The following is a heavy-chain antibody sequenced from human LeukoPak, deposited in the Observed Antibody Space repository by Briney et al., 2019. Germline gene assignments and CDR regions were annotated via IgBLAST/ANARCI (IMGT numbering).Heavy chain of an antibody. CDR1: GFTFSSYS. CDR3: AREPREILGYCSSTSCRSYYFDY. V-gene: IGHV3-21*01. D-gene: IGHD2-2*01. J-gene: IGHJ4*02. CDR2: ISSSSYI. Sequence: GGSLRLSCAASGFTFSSYSMNWVRQAPGKGLEWVSSISSSSYIYYADSVKGRFTISRDNAKNSLFLQMNSLRAEDTAVYYCAREPREILGYCSSTSCRSYYFDYWGQGTLVTVSS.